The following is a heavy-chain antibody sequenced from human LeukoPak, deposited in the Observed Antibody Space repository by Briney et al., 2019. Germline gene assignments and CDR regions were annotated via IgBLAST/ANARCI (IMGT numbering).Heavy chain of an antibody. D-gene: IGHD4-17*01. V-gene: IGHV4-59*01. CDR3: ARERAGDFFDY. CDR2: IYYGGTI. CDR1: GGSISSYY. J-gene: IGHJ4*02. Sequence: KPSETLSLTCTVSGGSISSYYWSWIRQPPGKGLEWVGCIYYGGTINYYPSLKSRVTISVDMSKNQLSLRLTSVTAADTAVYYCARERAGDFFDYWGQGTPVTVSS.